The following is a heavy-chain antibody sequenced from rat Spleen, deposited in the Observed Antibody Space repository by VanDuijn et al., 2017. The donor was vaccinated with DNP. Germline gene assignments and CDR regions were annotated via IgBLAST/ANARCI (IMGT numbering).Heavy chain of an antibody. CDR3: ARWQLYLSYFDY. V-gene: IGHV2-27*01. CDR2: IQSGGNT. CDR1: GFSLTSYH. J-gene: IGHJ3*01. D-gene: IGHD1-2*01. Sequence: QVQLKESGPGLVQPSQTLSLTCTVSGFSLTSYHVHWVRQPPGKGLEWMGRIQSGGNTDYNSALKSRLSISRDTSKSQVLLKMNSLQTEDTAMYFCARWQLYLSYFDYWGQGTLVTVSS.